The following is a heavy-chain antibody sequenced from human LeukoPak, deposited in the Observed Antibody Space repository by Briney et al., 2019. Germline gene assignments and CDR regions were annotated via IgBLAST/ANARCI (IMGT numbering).Heavy chain of an antibody. J-gene: IGHJ4*02. D-gene: IGHD3-22*01. Sequence: PGGSLRLSCAVSGITLSNYGMSRVRQAPGKGLEWVAGISGSGGGTNYADSVKGRFTISRDNRKNTLYLQMNSLRAEDTAVYFCAKRGVVIRVILVGFHKEAYYFDSWGQGALVTVSS. V-gene: IGHV3-23*01. CDR3: AKRGVVIRVILVGFHKEAYYFDS. CDR2: ISGSGGGT. CDR1: GITLSNYG.